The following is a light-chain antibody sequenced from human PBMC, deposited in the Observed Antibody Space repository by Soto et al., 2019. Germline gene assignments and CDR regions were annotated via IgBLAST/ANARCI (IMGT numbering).Light chain of an antibody. CDR2: GSS. Sequence: EIVLTQSPGTLSLSPGERATLSCRASQSVTGSYLAWYQQKSGQSPRLLIYGSSDRATGIPDRFSGSGSWTDFTLTISRVEPEDFAVYYCEQYGSSPPYTFGQGTKLEIK. V-gene: IGKV3-20*01. CDR1: QSVTGSY. CDR3: EQYGSSPPYT. J-gene: IGKJ2*01.